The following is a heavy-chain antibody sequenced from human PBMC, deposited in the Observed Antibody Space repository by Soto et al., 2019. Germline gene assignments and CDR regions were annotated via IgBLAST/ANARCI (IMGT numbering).Heavy chain of an antibody. CDR3: VRTSLVVAAATREDY. CDR2: INSDGSST. D-gene: IGHD2-15*01. CDR1: GFTFSSYW. J-gene: IGHJ4*02. V-gene: IGHV3-74*01. Sequence: GGSLRLSCAASGFTFSSYWMHWVRQAPGKGLVWVSRINSDGSSTSYADSVKGRFTISRDNAKNTLYLQMNGLRVEDTAVYYCVRTSLVVAAATREDYWGQGTLVTVSS.